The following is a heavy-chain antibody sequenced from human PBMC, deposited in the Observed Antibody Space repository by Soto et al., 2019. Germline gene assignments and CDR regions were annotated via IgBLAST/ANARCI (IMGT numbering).Heavy chain of an antibody. V-gene: IGHV5-51*01. CDR3: ARGGVSTRTFDY. D-gene: IGHD3-3*01. CDR1: GYNFAGYC. CDR2: IYPSDSDT. Sequence: PGESLKISCKGSGYNFAGYCIAWVRQMPGKGLELMGIIYPSDSDTRYRPSFQGQVAISADKSISSAYLRWSSLRASDTATYYCARGGVSTRTFDYWGQGTPVTVSS. J-gene: IGHJ4*02.